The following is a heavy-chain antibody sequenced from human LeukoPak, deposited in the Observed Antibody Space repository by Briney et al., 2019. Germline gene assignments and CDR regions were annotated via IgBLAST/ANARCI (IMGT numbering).Heavy chain of an antibody. Sequence: PSETLSLTCTVSGGSISSSSYYWGWIRQPPGKGLEWIGSIYYSGSTYYNPSLKSRVTISVDTSKNQFSLKLSSVTAADTAVYYCARSSKVVITTHYWGQGTLVTVSS. D-gene: IGHD3-22*01. CDR3: ARSSKVVITTHY. CDR1: GGSISSSSYY. J-gene: IGHJ4*02. V-gene: IGHV4-39*01. CDR2: IYYSGST.